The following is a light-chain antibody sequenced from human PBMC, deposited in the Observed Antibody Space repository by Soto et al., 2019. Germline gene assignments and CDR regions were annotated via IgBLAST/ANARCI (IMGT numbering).Light chain of an antibody. CDR1: QSVSSSF. J-gene: IGKJ1*01. V-gene: IGKV3-20*01. CDR2: GAS. CDR3: QQYRSSPTWT. Sequence: EIVLTQSPGTLSLSPGERATLSCRASQSVSSSFLAWYQHKPGQTPRLLIHGASNRATGIPDRFSGSGSGTVFTLTISRLEPEDFAVYYCQQYRSSPTWTFGQGTKV.